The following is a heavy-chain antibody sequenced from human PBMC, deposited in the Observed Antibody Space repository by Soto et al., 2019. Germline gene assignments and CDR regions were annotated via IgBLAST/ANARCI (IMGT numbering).Heavy chain of an antibody. CDR3: ARDEDCGSTSCYVSWLDP. CDR2: ISDRGSTI. J-gene: IGHJ5*02. D-gene: IGHD2-2*01. V-gene: IGHV3-48*01. CDR1: GFAFSGYS. Sequence: GGSLRLSCAASGFAFSGYSMNWVRQVPGKGLEWVSYISDRGSTIYYADSVKGRFTISRDNAKNSLYLQMESLRAEDAGIYYCARDEDCGSTSCYVSWLDPWGQGTLVTVSS.